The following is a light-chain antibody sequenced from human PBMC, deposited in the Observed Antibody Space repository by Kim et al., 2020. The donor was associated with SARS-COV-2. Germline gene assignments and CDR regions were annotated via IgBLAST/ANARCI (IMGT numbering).Light chain of an antibody. Sequence: APGKTARITWGGNNIGSKSVHWYQQKPGQAPVLVIYYDNDRPSGIPERFSGSNSGNTATLSISRVEAVDEADYYCQVWDSSSDHVVFGGGTQLTVL. CDR2: YDN. V-gene: IGLV3-21*04. CDR3: QVWDSSSDHVV. CDR1: NIGSKS. J-gene: IGLJ2*01.